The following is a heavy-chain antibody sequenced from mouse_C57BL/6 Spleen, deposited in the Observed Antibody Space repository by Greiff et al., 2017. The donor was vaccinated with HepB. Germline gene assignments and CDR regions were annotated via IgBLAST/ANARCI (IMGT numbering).Heavy chain of an antibody. CDR1: GYAFTNYL. Sequence: QVQLQQSGAELVRPGTSVKVSCKASGYAFTNYLIEWVKQRPGQGLEWIGVINPGSGGTNYNEKFKGKATLTADKSSSTAYMQLSSLTSEDSAVYFCARSGGSSYWYFDGWGTGTTVTVSS. V-gene: IGHV1-54*01. D-gene: IGHD1-1*01. J-gene: IGHJ1*03. CDR3: ARSGGSSYWYFDG. CDR2: INPGSGGT.